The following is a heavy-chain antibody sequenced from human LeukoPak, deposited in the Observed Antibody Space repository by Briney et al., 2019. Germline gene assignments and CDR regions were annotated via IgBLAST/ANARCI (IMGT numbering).Heavy chain of an antibody. CDR3: AKRQPTSGWFKYFDS. J-gene: IGHJ4*02. V-gene: IGHV3-23*01. D-gene: IGHD6-19*01. Sequence: GGCLRLSCAASGFTFSNYGMSWVRQAPGRGLEWVSYIGNSGGDTFYTDSVKGRFTISRDNSRNTLSLQMNSLRAEDTAVYFCAKRQPTSGWFKYFDSWGQRTLVTVSS. CDR2: IGNSGGDT. CDR1: GFTFSNYG.